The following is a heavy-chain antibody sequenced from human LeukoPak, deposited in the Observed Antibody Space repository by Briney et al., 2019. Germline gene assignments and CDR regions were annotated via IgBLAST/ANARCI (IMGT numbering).Heavy chain of an antibody. Sequence: GGSLRLSCAASGFTVSSNYMSWVRQAPGKGLEWVSIIYSGGSTFYADSVKGRFTISRDNSKNTLYLQMNSLRAEDTAVYYCARDSSMLRGPLVIYYFDFWGQGTLVTVSS. J-gene: IGHJ4*02. CDR3: ARDSSMLRGPLVIYYFDF. CDR1: GFTVSSNY. CDR2: IYSGGST. V-gene: IGHV3-53*01. D-gene: IGHD3-10*01.